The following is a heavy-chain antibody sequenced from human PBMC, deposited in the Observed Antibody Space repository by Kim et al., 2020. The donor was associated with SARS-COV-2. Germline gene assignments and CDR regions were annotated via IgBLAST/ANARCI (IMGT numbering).Heavy chain of an antibody. V-gene: IGHV4-39*01. CDR2: IYYSGST. Sequence: SETLSLTCTVSGGSISSSSYYWGWIRQPPGKGLEWIGSIYYSGSTYYNPSLKSRVTISVDTSKNQFSLKLSSVTAADTAVYYCARQSAGGARTYWFDPWGQGTLVTVSS. CDR1: GGSISSSSYY. J-gene: IGHJ5*02. D-gene: IGHD1-26*01. CDR3: ARQSAGGARTYWFDP.